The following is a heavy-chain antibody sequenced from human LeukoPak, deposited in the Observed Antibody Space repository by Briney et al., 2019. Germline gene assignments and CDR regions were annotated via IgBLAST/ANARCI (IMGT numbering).Heavy chain of an antibody. CDR3: ARGSSSWYTEFDP. CDR2: MSNTGNTI. V-gene: IGHV3-11*01. D-gene: IGHD6-13*01. J-gene: IGHJ5*02. Sequence: KAGRSLRLSCAASGFTFSDYYMSWIRQAPGKGLGCGSYMSNTGNTIYYADSVKGRFTISRDNAKSSLYLHMNSLRAEDTAVYYCARGSSSWYTEFDPWGQGTVVTVSS. CDR1: GFTFSDYY.